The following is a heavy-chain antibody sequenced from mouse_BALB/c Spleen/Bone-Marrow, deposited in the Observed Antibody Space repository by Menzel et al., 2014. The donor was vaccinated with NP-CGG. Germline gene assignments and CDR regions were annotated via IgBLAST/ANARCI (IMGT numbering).Heavy chain of an antibody. J-gene: IGHJ3*01. Sequence: VMLVESGPGLVAPSQSLSITCTVSGFSLTSYGVHWVRQPPGTGLEWLGVIWAGGSTNYNSALMSRLSISKDNSKSQVFLKMNSLQTDDTAMYYCARYYGSSQAWFAYWGQGTLVTVSA. D-gene: IGHD1-1*01. CDR1: GFSLTSYG. V-gene: IGHV2-9*02. CDR2: IWAGGST. CDR3: ARYYGSSQAWFAY.